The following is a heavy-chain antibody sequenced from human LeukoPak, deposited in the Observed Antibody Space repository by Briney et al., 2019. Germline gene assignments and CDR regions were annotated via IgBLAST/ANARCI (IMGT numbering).Heavy chain of an antibody. D-gene: IGHD1-26*01. CDR3: ARDPSGSFFNWFDP. CDR1: GGSFSGYY. V-gene: IGHV4-34*01. Sequence: SETPSLTCAVYGGSFSGYYWSWIRQPPGKGLEWIGEINHSGSTNYNPSLKRRVTISVDTSKNQFSLKLRSVTAADTAVYYCARDPSGSFFNWFDPWGQGTLVTVSS. CDR2: INHSGST. J-gene: IGHJ5*02.